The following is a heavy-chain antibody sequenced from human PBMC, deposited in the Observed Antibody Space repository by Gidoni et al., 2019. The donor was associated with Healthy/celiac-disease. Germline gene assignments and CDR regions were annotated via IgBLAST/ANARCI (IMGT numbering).Heavy chain of an antibody. D-gene: IGHD1-26*01. CDR1: GGSVSSATDY. CDR3: ARTGGSNNWFDP. CDR2: IYYSGST. J-gene: IGHJ5*02. Sequence: QVQLQASGPGLVKPSETLSLPCTVPGGSVSSATDYWSWIRQPPGKGLEWLGYIYYSGSTNYNPSLKSRVTISVDTSKNQFSLKLRSVTAADTAVYYCARTGGSNNWFDPWGRGTLVTVSS. V-gene: IGHV4-61*01.